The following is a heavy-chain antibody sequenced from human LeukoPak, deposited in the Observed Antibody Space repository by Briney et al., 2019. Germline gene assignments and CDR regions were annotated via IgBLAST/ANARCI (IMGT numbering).Heavy chain of an antibody. CDR2: IYHSGST. Sequence: SETLTLTCTVSGYSISSGYYWGWIRQPPGKGLEWIGSIYHSGSTYYNPSLKSRVTISVDTSKNQFSLKLSSVTAADTAVYYCARRKVGVTSAFDIWGQGTMVTVSS. D-gene: IGHD1-26*01. V-gene: IGHV4-38-2*02. CDR3: ARRKVGVTSAFDI. J-gene: IGHJ3*02. CDR1: GYSISSGYY.